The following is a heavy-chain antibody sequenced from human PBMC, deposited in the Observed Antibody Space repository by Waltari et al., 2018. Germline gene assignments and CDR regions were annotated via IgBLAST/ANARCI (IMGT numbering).Heavy chain of an antibody. J-gene: IGHJ6*02. D-gene: IGHD5-12*01. Sequence: QVQLVESGGGVVQPGRSLRLSCAASGFTFSSYGMHWVRQAPGKGLEWVAVIGYDGSNKNNAEPGKGRFTSSRDNSKNTLYLQMNSLRAEDTAVYYCARDGYNYYYYGMDVWGQGTTVTVSS. CDR3: ARDGYNYYYYGMDV. CDR2: IGYDGSNK. CDR1: GFTFSSYG. V-gene: IGHV3-33*01.